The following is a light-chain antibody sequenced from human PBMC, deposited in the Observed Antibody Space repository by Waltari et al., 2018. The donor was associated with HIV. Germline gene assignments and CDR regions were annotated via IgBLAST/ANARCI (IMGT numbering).Light chain of an antibody. V-gene: IGKV1-5*03. CDR1: QSIDTW. CDR2: KTS. Sequence: DIQMTQSPSTLSTSVGDRITITCRASQSIDTWLAWYQQKPGKATKLLVYKTSSLQSGVPSRFSGSGSVTEFTLTISILQPDDFATYYCQHYNTSSPWTFGQGTRVDI. CDR3: QHYNTSSPWT. J-gene: IGKJ1*01.